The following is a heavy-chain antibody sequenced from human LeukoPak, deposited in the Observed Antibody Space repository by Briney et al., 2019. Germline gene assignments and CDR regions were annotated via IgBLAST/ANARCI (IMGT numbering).Heavy chain of an antibody. CDR1: GFPVTTKD. V-gene: IGHV3-66*01. J-gene: IGHJ4*02. D-gene: IGHD1-26*01. CDR2: TYSGGST. Sequence: AGGSLRLSCAASGFPVTTKDMSWIRQAPGKGLEWVSVTYSGGSTFFADFVNSRFSISRDQSQNTLYLKMNSLRANDTAVYYCARAGDRGSHIDFWGQGTLVTVSS. CDR3: ARAGDRGSHIDF.